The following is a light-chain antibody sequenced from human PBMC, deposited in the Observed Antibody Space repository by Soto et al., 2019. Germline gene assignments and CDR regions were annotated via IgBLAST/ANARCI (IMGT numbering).Light chain of an antibody. V-gene: IGKV3-20*01. Sequence: EIVLTQSPGTLSLSPGERATLSCRASQSVSSSYLAWYQQKPGQAPRLLIYGASSGATGIPDRFSGSGSGTDFTLTISRLEPEDFAVYYCQQYGSPPQTFGQGTKVDIK. J-gene: IGKJ1*01. CDR3: QQYGSPPQT. CDR2: GAS. CDR1: QSVSSSY.